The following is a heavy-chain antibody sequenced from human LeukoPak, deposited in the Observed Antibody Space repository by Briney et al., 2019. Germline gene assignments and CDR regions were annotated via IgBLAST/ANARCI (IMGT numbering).Heavy chain of an antibody. Sequence: GASVKVSCKASGYTFTSYAMHWVRQAPGQRLEWMGWINAGNGNTKYSQKFQGRVTITRDTSASTAYMELSSLRSEDTAVYYCARDIAAPDYYYYGMDVWGQGTTVTVSS. J-gene: IGHJ6*02. V-gene: IGHV1-3*01. CDR2: INAGNGNT. CDR1: GYTFTSYA. CDR3: ARDIAAPDYYYYGMDV. D-gene: IGHD6-13*01.